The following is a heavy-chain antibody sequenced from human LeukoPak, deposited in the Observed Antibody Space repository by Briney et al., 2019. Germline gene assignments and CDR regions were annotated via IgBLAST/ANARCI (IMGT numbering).Heavy chain of an antibody. J-gene: IGHJ4*02. CDR2: VSYSGET. CDR1: GSSIVNYY. V-gene: IGHV4-59*01. D-gene: IGHD3-22*01. Sequence: SETLSLTCTVSGSSIVNYYWSWIRQPPGKGLEWIGYVSYSGETNFNPSLRSRVTMSVDTSKNHISLKLGSVNAADTAVYYCARGGMSTYYDSGGYYSYWGQGTLVTVSS. CDR3: ARGGMSTYYDSGGYYSY.